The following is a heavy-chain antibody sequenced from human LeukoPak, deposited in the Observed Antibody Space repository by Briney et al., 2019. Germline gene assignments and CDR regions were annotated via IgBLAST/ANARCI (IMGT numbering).Heavy chain of an antibody. CDR3: ARHVRSGYNWLDY. J-gene: IGHJ4*02. Sequence: SETLSLTCTVSGGSISNYYWSWIRQPPGKGLEWIGYIYFSGSSNQNPSLRSRVTMSVDTSKNQFSLKLSSVTAADTAVYYCARHVRSGYNWLDYWGQGTLVTVSS. CDR2: IYFSGSS. V-gene: IGHV4-59*08. D-gene: IGHD5-24*01. CDR1: GGSISNYY.